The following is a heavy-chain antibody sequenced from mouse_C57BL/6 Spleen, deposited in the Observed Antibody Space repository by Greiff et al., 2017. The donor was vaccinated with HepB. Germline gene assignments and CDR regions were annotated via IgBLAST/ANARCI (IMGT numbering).Heavy chain of an antibody. Sequence: EVNLVESGGGLVKPGGSLKLSCAASGFTFSSYAMSWVRQTPEKRLEWVATISDGGSYTYYPDNVKGRFTISRDNAKNNLYLQMSHLKSEDTAMYYCARDGNWDYFDYWGQGTTLTVSS. V-gene: IGHV5-4*01. CDR3: ARDGNWDYFDY. D-gene: IGHD2-1*01. CDR2: ISDGGSYT. J-gene: IGHJ2*01. CDR1: GFTFSSYA.